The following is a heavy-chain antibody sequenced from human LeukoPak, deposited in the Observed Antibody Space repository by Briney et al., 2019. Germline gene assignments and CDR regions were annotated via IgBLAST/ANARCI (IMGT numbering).Heavy chain of an antibody. Sequence: GGSLRLSCAASGFTFSGFWMHWVRQAPGKGLVWVSRIDSDGSGTSYAESVKGRFTISRDNAKNSLYLQMNSLRADDTAVYYCARDHGAYYYGSGSYYFDYWGQGTLVTVSS. V-gene: IGHV3-74*01. CDR3: ARDHGAYYYGSGSYYFDY. J-gene: IGHJ4*02. CDR1: GFTFSGFW. CDR2: IDSDGSGT. D-gene: IGHD3-10*01.